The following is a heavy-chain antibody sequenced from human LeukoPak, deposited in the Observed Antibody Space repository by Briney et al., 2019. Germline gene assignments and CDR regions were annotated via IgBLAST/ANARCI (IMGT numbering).Heavy chain of an antibody. V-gene: IGHV3-21*01. CDR1: GFTFSIYS. J-gene: IGHJ4*02. Sequence: GGSLRLSCAASGFTFSIYSMNWVRQAPGKGLEWLSSITCSSNWKYYADSVKGRLTIPRNNAQNSLYLQMNSLRAEDTAMYYCARERAYFDNWGQGTLVT. CDR3: ARERAYFDN. CDR2: ITCSSNWK.